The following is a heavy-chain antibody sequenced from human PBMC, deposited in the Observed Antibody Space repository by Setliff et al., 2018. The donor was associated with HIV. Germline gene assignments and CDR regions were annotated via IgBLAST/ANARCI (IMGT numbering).Heavy chain of an antibody. V-gene: IGHV3-74*01. CDR3: ARPYTVWVYGMDV. D-gene: IGHD2-8*01. Sequence: GGSLRLSCGASGISFGNHWMYWVRQAPGKGLVWVSRINADGSITDYADSVKGRFTISRGNAKNTLYMQMNSLRAEDTAVYYCARPYTVWVYGMDVWGQGTTVTVSS. CDR1: GISFGNHW. J-gene: IGHJ6*02. CDR2: INADGSIT.